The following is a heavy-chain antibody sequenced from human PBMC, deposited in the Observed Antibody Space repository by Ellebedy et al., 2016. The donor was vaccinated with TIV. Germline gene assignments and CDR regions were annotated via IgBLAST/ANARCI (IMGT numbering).Heavy chain of an antibody. CDR2: IWFDGTNK. CDR3: ARDQGSGWGAFDY. V-gene: IGHV3-33*08. D-gene: IGHD6-19*01. Sequence: GESLKISCAASGFTFSSYGMHWVRQAPGKGLAGVAVIWFDGTNKYYADSVKGRFTISRDNSKNTLYLQMNSLRAEDTAVYYCARDQGSGWGAFDYWGQGTLVTVSS. CDR1: GFTFSSYG. J-gene: IGHJ4*02.